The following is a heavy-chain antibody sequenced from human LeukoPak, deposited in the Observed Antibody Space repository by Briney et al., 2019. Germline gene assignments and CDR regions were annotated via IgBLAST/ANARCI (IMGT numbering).Heavy chain of an antibody. D-gene: IGHD1-14*01. Sequence: SETLSLTCTVSGGSISSYYWSWIRQPPGKGLEWIGYIYYSGSTNYNPSLKSRVTISVDTSKNQFSLKLSSVTAADTAVYYCARGNLFTEEYYFDYWGQGTLVTVSS. V-gene: IGHV4-59*01. CDR1: GGSISSYY. J-gene: IGHJ4*02. CDR3: ARGNLFTEEYYFDY. CDR2: IYYSGST.